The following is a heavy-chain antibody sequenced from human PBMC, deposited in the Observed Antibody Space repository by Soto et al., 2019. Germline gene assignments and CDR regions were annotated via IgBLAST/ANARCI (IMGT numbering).Heavy chain of an antibody. Sequence: SETLSLTCTVSGGSISSYYWSWIRQPPGKGLEWIGYIYYSGSTNYNPSLKSRVTISVDTSKNQFSLKLSSVTAADTAVYYCARECSGGSCYHWFDPRCQGTLVTVSS. CDR1: GGSISSYY. J-gene: IGHJ5*02. V-gene: IGHV4-59*01. D-gene: IGHD2-15*01. CDR2: IYYSGST. CDR3: ARECSGGSCYHWFDP.